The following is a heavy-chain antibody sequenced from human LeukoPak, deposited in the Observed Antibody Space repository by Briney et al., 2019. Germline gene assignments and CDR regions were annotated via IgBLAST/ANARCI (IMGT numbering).Heavy chain of an antibody. V-gene: IGHV4-4*02. Sequence: SETLSLTCAVSGGSISSSNWWSWVRQPPGKGLEWIGEIYHSGSTNYNPSLKSRVTISVDKSKNQFSLKLSSVTAADTAVYYCARIVSHYYGSGTTPSYFDYWGQGTLVPVSS. CDR2: IYHSGST. CDR3: ARIVSHYYGSGTTPSYFDY. J-gene: IGHJ4*02. CDR1: GGSISSSNW. D-gene: IGHD3-10*01.